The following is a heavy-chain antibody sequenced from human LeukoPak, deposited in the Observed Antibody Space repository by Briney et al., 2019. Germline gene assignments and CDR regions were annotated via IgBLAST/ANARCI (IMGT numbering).Heavy chain of an antibody. D-gene: IGHD1/OR15-1a*01. Sequence: GGSLRLSCAASGFTLSNYAIHWVRQAPGKGLEWVAAIAFDGSNKYYVDSVKGRFTISRDNSKNTMYLEMNSLRAEDTAVYYCARGTHASYYYYMDVWGKGTTVTVSS. V-gene: IGHV3-30*01. CDR1: GFTLSNYA. CDR2: IAFDGSNK. J-gene: IGHJ6*03. CDR3: ARGTHASYYYYMDV.